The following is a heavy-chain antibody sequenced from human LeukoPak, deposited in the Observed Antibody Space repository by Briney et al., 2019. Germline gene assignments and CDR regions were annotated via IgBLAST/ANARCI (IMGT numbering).Heavy chain of an antibody. Sequence: PPQTLSLTCTLSGGSISSSYSSWIRQPPGGGRGWIGDIYYSGSTNYDPSLKSRVTISVDTSKNQFSLKLSSVNAADTAVYYCARAVAGGYFDYWGQGTLVTVSS. CDR1: GGSISSSY. J-gene: IGHJ4*02. CDR2: IYYSGST. CDR3: ARAVAGGYFDY. V-gene: IGHV4-59*08. D-gene: IGHD6-19*01.